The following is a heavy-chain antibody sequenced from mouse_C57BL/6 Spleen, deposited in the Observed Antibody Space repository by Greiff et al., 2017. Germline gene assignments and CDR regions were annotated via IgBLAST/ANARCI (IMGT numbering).Heavy chain of an antibody. CDR2: ISYDGSN. D-gene: IGHD2-5*01. CDR1: GYSITSGYY. Sequence: EVQLQESGPGLVKPSQSLSLTCSVTGYSITSGYYWNWIRHVPGNNLEWVGYISYDGSNNYNPSLKNQISITLDTSNNQFFLKLNSLTTEDTATYYCARATYYSNWFAYWGQGTLVTVSA. V-gene: IGHV3-6*01. J-gene: IGHJ3*01. CDR3: ARATYYSNWFAY.